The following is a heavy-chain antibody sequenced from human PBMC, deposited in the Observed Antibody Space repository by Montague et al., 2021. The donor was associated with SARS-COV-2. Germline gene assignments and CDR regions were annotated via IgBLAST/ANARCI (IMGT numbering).Heavy chain of an antibody. V-gene: IGHV4-39*01. CDR1: GGSISSSCYY. CDR3: ARHPFGYSSSTSCYVG. J-gene: IGHJ4*02. D-gene: IGHD2-2*03. CDR2: IYNGASF. Sequence: SETLSLTCTVSGGSISSSCYYWGWIRQPPGKGLEWIGSIYNGASFYYNPSIKSRVTISVATSKNQFSLTLCSATAADTAVYYCARHPFGYSSSTSCYVGWGQGTLVTVSS.